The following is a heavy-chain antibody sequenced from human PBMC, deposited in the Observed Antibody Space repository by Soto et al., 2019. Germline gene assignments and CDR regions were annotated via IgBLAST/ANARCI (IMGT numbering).Heavy chain of an antibody. J-gene: IGHJ6*02. Sequence: XGSLRLTCAACGFSFSNYGMHWVRQAPGKGLEWVAIICHDGNNKYYADSVRGRFIISRDNSKNRLYLQMNSLRAEDTAVYYCASDIVGASDSYGLDVWGQGTPVTVSS. CDR3: ASDIVGASDSYGLDV. CDR1: GFSFSNYG. CDR2: ICHDGNNK. V-gene: IGHV3-33*01. D-gene: IGHD1-26*01.